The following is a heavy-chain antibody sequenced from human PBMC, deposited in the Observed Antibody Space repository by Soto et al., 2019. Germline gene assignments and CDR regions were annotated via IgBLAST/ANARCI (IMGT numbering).Heavy chain of an antibody. Sequence: ASGEGLLQGFGYTFTTYGINWVRQAPGQGLEWMGWVSPYNGDTTYAQKVQGRVTMTTDTSTRTAYLELTSLRFDDTAVYFCAREVGHMDVWGQGTTGTASS. CDR3: AREVGHMDV. CDR1: GYTFTTYG. V-gene: IGHV1-18*04. CDR2: VSPYNGDT. J-gene: IGHJ6*02.